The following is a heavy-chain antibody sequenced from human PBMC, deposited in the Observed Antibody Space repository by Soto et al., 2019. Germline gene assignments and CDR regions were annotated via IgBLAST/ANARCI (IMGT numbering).Heavy chain of an antibody. J-gene: IGHJ6*02. V-gene: IGHV1-69*13. CDR3: ARTGPYYDSSGPLGYGMDV. CDR1: GGSFRTYA. D-gene: IGHD3-22*01. CDR2: IIPISGAA. Sequence: GASVKVSCKASGGSFRTYAISWARQAPGQGLEWMGGIIPISGAANYAQSFQGRLTISADESMTTGYMALSSLRSDDTAIYYCARTGPYYDSSGPLGYGMDVWGQGTPVTVSS.